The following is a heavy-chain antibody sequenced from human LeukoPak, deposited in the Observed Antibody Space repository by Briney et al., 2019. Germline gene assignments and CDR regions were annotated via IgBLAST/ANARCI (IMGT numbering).Heavy chain of an antibody. Sequence: SETPSLTCTVSGGSISSSSYYWGWIRQPPGKGLEWIGSIYYSGSTYYNPSLKSRVTISVDTSKNQFSLKLSSVTAADTAVYYCARGNYGDYSWFGPWGNVTLVTVSS. CDR2: IYYSGST. D-gene: IGHD4-17*01. V-gene: IGHV4-39*01. J-gene: IGHJ5*02. CDR3: ARGNYGDYSWFGP. CDR1: GGSISSSSYY.